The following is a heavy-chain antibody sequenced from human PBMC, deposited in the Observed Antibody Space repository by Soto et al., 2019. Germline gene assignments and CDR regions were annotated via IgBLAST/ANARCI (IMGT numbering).Heavy chain of an antibody. CDR3: AKGYREKDFYAWDV. V-gene: IGHV1-69*01. CDR2: IIPMFGIG. Sequence: QVQLVQSGAEVKMPGSSVRVSCKASGGSFSKYGISWVRQAPGQGLEWMGGIIPMFGIGNYAEKFLGRVTSNQDEVTRKRNMELNSLRSGDTAVLFCAKGYREKDFYAWDVWGQGTTVTVS. CDR1: GGSFSKYG. J-gene: IGHJ6*02. D-gene: IGHD2-2*01.